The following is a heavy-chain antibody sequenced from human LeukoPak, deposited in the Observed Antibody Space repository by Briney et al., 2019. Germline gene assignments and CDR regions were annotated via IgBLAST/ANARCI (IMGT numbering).Heavy chain of an antibody. CDR3: ARHDSPEITMIVDYYFDY. J-gene: IGHJ4*02. CDR1: GGSISSYY. V-gene: IGHV4-59*08. D-gene: IGHD3-22*01. Sequence: SETLSLTCTVSGGSISSYYWSWIRQPPGKGLEWIGYIYYSGSTNYNPSLKSRVTISVDTSKNQFSLKLSSVTAADTAVYYCARHDSPEITMIVDYYFDYWGQGTLVTVSS. CDR2: IYYSGST.